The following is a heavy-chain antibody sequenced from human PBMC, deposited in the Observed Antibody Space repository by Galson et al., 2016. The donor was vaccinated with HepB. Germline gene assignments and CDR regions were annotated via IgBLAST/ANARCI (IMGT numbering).Heavy chain of an antibody. CDR1: GYTFTSYG. V-gene: IGHV1-18*01. CDR3: ARDDGISGWDAVRTMNHFDY. J-gene: IGHJ4*02. D-gene: IGHD6-19*01. Sequence: SVKVSCKASGYTFTSYGISWVRQAPGQGLEWMGWISAYSRKTECAQKFQGRLTMTTDTSTSTAYMELTSLRSSDTAVYYCARDDGISGWDAVRTMNHFDYWGQGTLVTVSS. CDR2: ISAYSRKT.